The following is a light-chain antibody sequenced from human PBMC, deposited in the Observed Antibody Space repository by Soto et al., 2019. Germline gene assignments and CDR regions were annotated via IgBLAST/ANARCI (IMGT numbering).Light chain of an antibody. V-gene: IGKV1-17*01. CDR1: QGIRNE. J-gene: IGKJ4*01. Sequence: IQVTQSPSSLSASVGDRVTITCRASQGIRNELSWYQQKPGKAPKFLIFAASNLKSGVPSRFSGSGSGTEFTLTISSLQPDDFATYYCQQHKSYPVTFGGGTKVDIK. CDR2: AAS. CDR3: QQHKSYPVT.